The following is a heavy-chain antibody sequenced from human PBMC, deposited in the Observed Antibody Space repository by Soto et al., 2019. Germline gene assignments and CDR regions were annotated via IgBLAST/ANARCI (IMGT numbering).Heavy chain of an antibody. D-gene: IGHD4-17*01. CDR1: GYTFTSYD. J-gene: IGHJ4*02. CDR3: ARTLYGDNVDY. V-gene: IGHV1-8*01. CDR2: MNPNSGNT. Sequence: QVQLVQSGAEVKKPGASVKVSCKASGYTFTSYDINWVRQATGQGLEWMGWMNPNSGNTGNAQKFQGRVTLTXXTSRSTAYMELSSLRSEDTAVYYCARTLYGDNVDYWGQGTLVTVSS.